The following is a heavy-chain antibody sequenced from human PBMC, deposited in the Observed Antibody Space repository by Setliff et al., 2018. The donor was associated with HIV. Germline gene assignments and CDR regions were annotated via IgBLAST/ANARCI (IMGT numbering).Heavy chain of an antibody. CDR2: IQQHGSEI. CDR1: GYTFSSYW. J-gene: IGHJ4*02. Sequence: PGGSLRLSCAASGYTFSSYWMAWVRQCPGKGLEWVANIQQHGSEIHYVDSVMGRFTISRDNAKNSLFLQMNSLRVDDTALYYCASLAGWGQGTLVTVS. V-gene: IGHV3-7*05. CDR3: ASLAG.